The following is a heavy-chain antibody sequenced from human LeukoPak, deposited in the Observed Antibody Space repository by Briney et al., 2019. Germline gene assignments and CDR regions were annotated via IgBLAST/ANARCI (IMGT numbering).Heavy chain of an antibody. CDR1: GFTFSSYN. V-gene: IGHV3-23*01. CDR3: AKSCSSTSCYLDY. D-gene: IGHD2-2*01. J-gene: IGHJ4*02. Sequence: PGGSLRLSCAASGFTFSSYNMNWVRQAPGKGLEWVSAISGSGGSTYYADSVKGRFTISRDNSKNTLYLQMNSLRAEDTAVYYCAKSCSSTSCYLDYWGQGTLVTVSS. CDR2: ISGSGGST.